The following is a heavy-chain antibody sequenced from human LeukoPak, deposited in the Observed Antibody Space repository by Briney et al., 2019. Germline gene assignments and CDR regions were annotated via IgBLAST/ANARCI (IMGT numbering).Heavy chain of an antibody. CDR1: GYSISSGYY. J-gene: IGHJ5*02. D-gene: IGHD6-19*01. Sequence: PSETLSLTCTVSGYSISSGYYWGWIRQPPGKGLEWIGSIYHSGSTYYNPSLKSRVTISVDTSKNQFSLKLSSVTAADTAVYYCARGTTMLAVAGTGAWFDPWGQGTLATVSS. CDR3: ARGTTMLAVAGTGAWFDP. CDR2: IYHSGST. V-gene: IGHV4-38-2*02.